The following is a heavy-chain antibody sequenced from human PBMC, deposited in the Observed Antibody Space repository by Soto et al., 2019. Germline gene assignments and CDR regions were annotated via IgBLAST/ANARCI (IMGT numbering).Heavy chain of an antibody. CDR2: INHSGST. D-gene: IGHD2-8*01. CDR3: ASGGGYCTNGVCPIRGWFDP. CDR1: GGSFSGYY. V-gene: IGHV4-34*01. J-gene: IGHJ5*02. Sequence: SETLSLTCAVYGGSFSGYYWSWIRQPPGKGLEWIGEINHSGSTNYNPSLKSRVTISVDTSKNQFSLKLSSVTAADTAVYYCASGGGYCTNGVCPIRGWFDPWGQGTLVTVSS.